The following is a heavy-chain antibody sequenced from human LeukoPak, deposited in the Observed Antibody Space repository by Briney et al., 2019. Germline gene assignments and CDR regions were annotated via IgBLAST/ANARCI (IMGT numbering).Heavy chain of an antibody. V-gene: IGHV1-69*01. CDR2: IIPIFGTA. CDR1: GGTFSSYA. CDR3: ARVRNYDYVWGSYRPNAFDI. J-gene: IGHJ3*02. Sequence: SVKVSCKASGGTFSSYAISWVRQAPGQGLEWMGGIIPIFGTANYAQKFQGRVTITADESTSTAYMELSSLRSEDTAVYYCARVRNYDYVWGSYRPNAFDIWGQGTMVTVSS. D-gene: IGHD3-16*02.